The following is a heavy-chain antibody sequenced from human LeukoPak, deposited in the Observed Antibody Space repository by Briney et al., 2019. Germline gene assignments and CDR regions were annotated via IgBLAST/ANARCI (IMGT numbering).Heavy chain of an antibody. CDR1: GFTFDDYA. J-gene: IGHJ6*02. Sequence: PGGSLRLSCAASGFTFDDYAMHWVRQAPGKGLEWVSGISWNSGTIGYADSVKGRFTISRDNAKNSLYLQMNSLRAEDTAVYYCARDAVVVPAAMATHYYYGMDVWGQGTTVTVSS. V-gene: IGHV3-9*01. CDR2: ISWNSGTI. D-gene: IGHD2-2*01. CDR3: ARDAVVVPAAMATHYYYGMDV.